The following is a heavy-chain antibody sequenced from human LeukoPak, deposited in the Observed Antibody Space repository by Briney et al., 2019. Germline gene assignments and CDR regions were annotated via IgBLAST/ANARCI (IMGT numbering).Heavy chain of an antibody. D-gene: IGHD1-7*01. CDR3: ARGGWGTAIDY. V-gene: IGHV3-74*01. Sequence: GGSLRLSCAASGFTFSSYWTHWVRQAPGKGLVWVSYISGDGSRTTYADSVKGRFTISRDNAKNTLDLQMNSLRAEDTAVYYCARGGWGTAIDYWAQGTLVTVSS. J-gene: IGHJ4*02. CDR2: ISGDGSRT. CDR1: GFTFSSYW.